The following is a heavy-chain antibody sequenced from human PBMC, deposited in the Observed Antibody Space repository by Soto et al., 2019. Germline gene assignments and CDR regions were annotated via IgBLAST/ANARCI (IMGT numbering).Heavy chain of an antibody. CDR3: ARSGKEYGSESYEYYFYYMDV. J-gene: IGHJ6*03. V-gene: IGHV1-69*01. CDR2: IIPIFGTA. Sequence: QVQLVQSGAEVKKPGSSVKVSCKASGGTFSTYGISWVRQAPGQGLEWMGGIIPIFGTANYAQKFQGRVTITADESTSTAYMELSCLRSEDTAVYYRARSGKEYGSESYEYYFYYMDVWGKGTTVSVSS. D-gene: IGHD3-10*01. CDR1: GGTFSTYG.